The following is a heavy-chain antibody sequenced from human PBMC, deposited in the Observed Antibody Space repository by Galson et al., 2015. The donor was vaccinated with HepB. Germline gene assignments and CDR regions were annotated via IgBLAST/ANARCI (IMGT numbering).Heavy chain of an antibody. CDR1: GFTFSSYA. CDR3: AKDSLVDYFGSGTLWAFDI. D-gene: IGHD3-10*01. CDR2: ISTSGGGT. V-gene: IGHV3-23*01. J-gene: IGHJ3*02. Sequence: SLRLSCAASGFTFSSYAMSWVRQAPGKGLEWVSTISTSGGGTYYADSVKGRFTISRDNSKNTLYLHLNNVRAEDTAAYYCAKDSLVDYFGSGTLWAFDIWGQGTLVTVSS.